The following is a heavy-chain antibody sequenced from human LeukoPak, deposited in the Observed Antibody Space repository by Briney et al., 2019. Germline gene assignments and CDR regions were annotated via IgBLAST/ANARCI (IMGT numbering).Heavy chain of an antibody. CDR2: IYTSGST. CDR1: GGSISSGSYY. CDR3: ASDLLSSSGYYYDAFDI. Sequence: SQTLSLTYTVSGGSISSGSYYWSWIRQPAGKGLEWIGRIYTSGSTNYNPSLKSRVTISVDTSKNQFSLKLSSVTAADTAVYYCASDLLSSSGYYYDAFDIWGQGTMVTVSS. J-gene: IGHJ3*02. V-gene: IGHV4-61*02. D-gene: IGHD3-22*01.